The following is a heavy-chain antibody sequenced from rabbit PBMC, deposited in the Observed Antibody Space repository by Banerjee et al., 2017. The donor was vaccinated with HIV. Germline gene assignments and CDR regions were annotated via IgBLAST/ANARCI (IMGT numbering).Heavy chain of an antibody. D-gene: IGHD1-1*01. J-gene: IGHJ4*01. V-gene: IGHV1S40*01. CDR3: ASGISAYNL. Sequence: QSLEESGGGLVQPEGSLTLTCKASGFDFSSIYYMCWVRQAPGKGLEWIACINTSSGNTVYATWAKGRFTISKTSSTTVTLQMTSLTAADTATYFCASGISAYNLWGPGTLVTVS. CDR2: INTSSGNT. CDR1: GFDFSSIYY.